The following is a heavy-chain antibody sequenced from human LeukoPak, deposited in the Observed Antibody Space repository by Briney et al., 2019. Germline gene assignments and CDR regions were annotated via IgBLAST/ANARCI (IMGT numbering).Heavy chain of an antibody. CDR2: ICYSGST. V-gene: IGHV4-39*01. J-gene: IGHJ4*02. Sequence: SETLSLTCSVSGASISTSAYYWGWIRQPPGKGLEWIGSICYSGSTYYNASLNSRVTISIDTSKNLFSLRLNSMTAADTAVYYCAKSGGYGLIDNWGQGTLVTVSS. CDR3: AKSGGYGLIDN. CDR1: GASISTSAYY. D-gene: IGHD1-26*01.